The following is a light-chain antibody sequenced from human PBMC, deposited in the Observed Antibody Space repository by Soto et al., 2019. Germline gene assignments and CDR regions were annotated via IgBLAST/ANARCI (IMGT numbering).Light chain of an antibody. V-gene: IGKV1-5*03. CDR1: QTISSR. J-gene: IGKJ1*01. CDR3: QHYNSYSEA. Sequence: DIQMTQSPSTLSGSVGDRVTITCRASQTISSRLAWYQQKPGKAPKLLIYKASTLKSGVPSRFSGSGSGTEFTLTISSLQPDDFATYYCQHYNSYSEAFGHGTKVNIK. CDR2: KAS.